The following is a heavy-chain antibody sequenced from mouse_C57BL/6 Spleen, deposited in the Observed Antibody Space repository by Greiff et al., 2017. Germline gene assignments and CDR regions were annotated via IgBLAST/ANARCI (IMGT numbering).Heavy chain of an antibody. J-gene: IGHJ2*01. Sequence: QVQLKQPGAELVMPGASVKLSCKASGYTFTSYWMPWVKQRPGQGLEWIGEIDPSDSYTNYNQKFKGKSTLTVDKSSSTAYMQLSSLTSEDSAVYYCARSREYFDYWGQGTTLTVSS. CDR2: IDPSDSYT. V-gene: IGHV1-69*01. CDR1: GYTFTSYW. CDR3: ARSREYFDY.